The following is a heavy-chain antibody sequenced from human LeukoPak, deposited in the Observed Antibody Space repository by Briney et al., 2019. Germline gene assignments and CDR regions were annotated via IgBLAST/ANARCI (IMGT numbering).Heavy chain of an antibody. CDR3: ARYRGGSYLNFDY. CDR2: IYYSGST. CDR1: DGSISSSTYY. J-gene: IGHJ4*02. V-gene: IGHV4-39*01. D-gene: IGHD1-26*01. Sequence: PSETLSLTCTVSDGSISSSTYYWGWIRQPPGKGLEWIGSIYYSGSTYYNPSLRSRLTISIDMSKNQFSLNLSSVTAADTAVYYCARYRGGSYLNFDYWGQGTLVTVSS.